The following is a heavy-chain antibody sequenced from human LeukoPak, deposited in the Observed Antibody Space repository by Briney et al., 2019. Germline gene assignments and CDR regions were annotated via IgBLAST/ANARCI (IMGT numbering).Heavy chain of an antibody. Sequence: GGSLRLSCAASGFTFSSYNINWVRQAPGKGLEWVANIKQDGSEKYYVDSVKGRFTISRDNAKNSLYLQMNSLRAEDTAVYYCARETLPPDYWGQGTLVTVSS. CDR1: GFTFSSYN. CDR2: IKQDGSEK. V-gene: IGHV3-7*01. D-gene: IGHD4-23*01. CDR3: ARETLPPDY. J-gene: IGHJ4*02.